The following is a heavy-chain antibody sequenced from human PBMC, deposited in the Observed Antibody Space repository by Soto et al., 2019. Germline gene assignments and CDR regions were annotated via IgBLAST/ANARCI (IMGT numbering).Heavy chain of an antibody. CDR1: GFTFSYYN. V-gene: IGHV3-30*18. D-gene: IGHD3-16*02. CDR3: AKALGELSPESYDS. CDR2: ISYDGGEK. J-gene: IGHJ4*02. Sequence: QVQLVESGGGVVQPGRSLRLSCAASGFTFSYYNMHWVRQAPGKGLEWVAVISYDGGEKYYADSVKGRFPISRDNSKNTLTLQMNSLRVDDTAVYYCAKALGELSPESYDSWGQGTLITVSS.